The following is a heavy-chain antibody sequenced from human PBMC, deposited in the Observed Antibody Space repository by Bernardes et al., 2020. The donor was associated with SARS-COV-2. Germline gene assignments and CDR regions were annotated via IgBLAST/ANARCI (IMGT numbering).Heavy chain of an antibody. CDR3: TRGWSSGYGPFDY. CDR1: GFTFRNYW. J-gene: IGHJ4*02. CDR2: NSTDWSST. Sequence: GGSLRHFWEASGFTFRNYWMHWVRQVPGKGLGWVSRNSTDWSSTYYADSVKGRFPISRDNAKNTLYLQMNTLSAEDTAVYYCTRGWSSGYGPFDYWGQGTLVTVSS. D-gene: IGHD3-22*01. V-gene: IGHV3-74*01.